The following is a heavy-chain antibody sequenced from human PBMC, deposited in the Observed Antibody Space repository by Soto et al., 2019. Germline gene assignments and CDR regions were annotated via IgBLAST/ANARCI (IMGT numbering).Heavy chain of an antibody. CDR1: GYTFTSYA. V-gene: IGHV1-3*01. D-gene: IGHD6-13*01. J-gene: IGHJ4*02. CDR3: ARFASAAGCC. CDR2: INAGNGNT. Sequence: ASVKVSCKASGYTFTSYAIHWVRQAPGQRLEWMGWINAGNGNTKYSQKFQGRVTITRDTSASTASMELSSLRSEDTAVYYCARFASAAGCCWGQGTLVTVSS.